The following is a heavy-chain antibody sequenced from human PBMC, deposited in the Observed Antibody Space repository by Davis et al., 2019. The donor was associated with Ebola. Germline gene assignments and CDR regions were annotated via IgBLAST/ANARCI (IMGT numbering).Heavy chain of an antibody. J-gene: IGHJ6*02. CDR1: GFTFSSYG. D-gene: IGHD2-15*01. V-gene: IGHV3-30*03. CDR3: ARIPREGYESGWLGMDV. CDR2: ISYDGSNK. Sequence: PGGSLRLSCAASGFTFSSYGMHWVRQAPGKGLEWVAVISYDGSNKYYADSVKGRFTISRDNSKNTLYLQMNSLRAEDTAVYYCARIPREGYESGWLGMDVWGQGTTVTVS.